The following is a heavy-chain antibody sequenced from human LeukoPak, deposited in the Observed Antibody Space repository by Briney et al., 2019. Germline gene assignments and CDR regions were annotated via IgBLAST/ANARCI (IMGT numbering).Heavy chain of an antibody. Sequence: PSETLSLTCAVYGGSFSGYYWSGIRQPPGKGLEWIGEINHSGSTNYNPSLKSRVTISVDTSKNQFSLKLSSVTAADTAVYYCASRKDYVWGSYRFAYWGQGTLVTVSS. J-gene: IGHJ4*02. CDR3: ASRKDYVWGSYRFAY. V-gene: IGHV4-34*01. CDR1: GGSFSGYY. CDR2: INHSGST. D-gene: IGHD3-16*02.